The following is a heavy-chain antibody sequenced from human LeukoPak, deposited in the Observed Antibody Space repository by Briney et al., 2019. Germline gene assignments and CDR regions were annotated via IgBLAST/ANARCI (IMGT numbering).Heavy chain of an antibody. Sequence: PGRSLRLSCAASGFTFSSYAMHWVRKAPGKGLEWVAVISYDGSNKYYADSVKGRFTISRDNSKNTLYLQMNSLRAEDTAVYYCARGHIAVAGTYDYWGQGTLVTVSS. CDR3: ARGHIAVAGTYDY. V-gene: IGHV3-30-3*01. CDR1: GFTFSSYA. CDR2: ISYDGSNK. D-gene: IGHD6-19*01. J-gene: IGHJ4*02.